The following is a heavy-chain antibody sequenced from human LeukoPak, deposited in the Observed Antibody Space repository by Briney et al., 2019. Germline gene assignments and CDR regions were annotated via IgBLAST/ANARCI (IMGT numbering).Heavy chain of an antibody. V-gene: IGHV4-38-2*02. CDR1: GYSISRGYY. CDR2: VFHSGSA. CDR3: ARASSVMEVIPTYFFDR. J-gene: IGHJ4*02. D-gene: IGHD1-1*01. Sequence: SETLSLTCTVSGYSISRGYYWGWIRQSPGKGLEWIGNVFHSGSAYYNPSLKSRVTISVDTSKNQFSLKLSSVTAADTAEYFCARASSVMEVIPTYFFDRWGQGTLVTVSS.